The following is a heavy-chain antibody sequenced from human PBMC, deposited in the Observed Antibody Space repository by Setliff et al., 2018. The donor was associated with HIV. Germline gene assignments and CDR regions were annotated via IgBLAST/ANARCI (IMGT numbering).Heavy chain of an antibody. Sequence: GESLKISCKGSGYSFSTYWIGWVRQMPGKGLEWMGIIYPGDSDTTYSPSFQGQVTISADKSINTAYLRWRSLRASDTAIYFCAKHGFERKSPYNWFDSWGQGTLVTVSS. D-gene: IGHD3-16*01. J-gene: IGHJ5*01. V-gene: IGHV5-51*01. CDR3: AKHGFERKSPYNWFDS. CDR2: IYPGDSDT. CDR1: GYSFSTYW.